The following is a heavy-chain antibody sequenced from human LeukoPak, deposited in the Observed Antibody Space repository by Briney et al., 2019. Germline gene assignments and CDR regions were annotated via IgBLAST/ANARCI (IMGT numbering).Heavy chain of an antibody. CDR1: GYTFTSYD. J-gene: IGHJ4*02. CDR3: ARGLTIFGVVSMDGY. CDR2: MNPNSGNT. D-gene: IGHD3-3*01. Sequence: ASVEVSCKASGYTFTSYDINWVRQATGQGVEWMGWMNPNSGNTGYAQKFQGRVTITRNTSISTAYMELGSLRSEDTAVYYCARGLTIFGVVSMDGYWGQGTLVTVSS. V-gene: IGHV1-8*03.